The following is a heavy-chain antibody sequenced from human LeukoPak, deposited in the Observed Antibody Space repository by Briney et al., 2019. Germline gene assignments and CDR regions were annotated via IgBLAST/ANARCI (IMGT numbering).Heavy chain of an antibody. CDR2: ISGSGGST. CDR1: GFTFSNYA. J-gene: IGHJ4*03. V-gene: IGHV3-23*01. CDR3: AKGSRAAGYYSDY. Sequence: PGGSLRLSCAASGFTFSNYAMSWVRQAPGKGLEWVSGISGSGGSTYYADSVKGRFTISRDNSKNTLYLQMNSLRAEDTAVYYCAKGSRAAGYYSDYWGQGTMVTVSS. D-gene: IGHD6-25*01.